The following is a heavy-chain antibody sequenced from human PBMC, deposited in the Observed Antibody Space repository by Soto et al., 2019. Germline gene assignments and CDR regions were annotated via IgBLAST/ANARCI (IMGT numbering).Heavy chain of an antibody. CDR2: IIPIFGTA. Sequence: QVQLVQSGAEVKKPGSSVNVSCKASGGTFSSYAISWVRQAPGQGLEWMGGIIPIFGTANYAQKFQGRVTITADESTSTAYMELSSLRSEDPAVYYCARAGVGATPPGAFDIWGQGTMVTVSS. V-gene: IGHV1-69*01. CDR3: ARAGVGATPPGAFDI. J-gene: IGHJ3*02. D-gene: IGHD1-26*01. CDR1: GGTFSSYA.